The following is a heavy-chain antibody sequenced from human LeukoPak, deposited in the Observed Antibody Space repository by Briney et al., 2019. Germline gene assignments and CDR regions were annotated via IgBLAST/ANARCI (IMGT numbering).Heavy chain of an antibody. CDR2: IYYSGST. V-gene: IGHV4-39*01. CDR3: ARHESAATN. Sequence: SETLSLTCTVSGGSISSGSYYWGWIRQPPGKGLEWIGSIYYSGSTYYNPSLKSRVTISVDTSKNQFSLKLSSVTAADTAVNYCARHESAATNWGQGTLVTVSS. D-gene: IGHD6-13*01. J-gene: IGHJ4*02. CDR1: GGSISSGSYY.